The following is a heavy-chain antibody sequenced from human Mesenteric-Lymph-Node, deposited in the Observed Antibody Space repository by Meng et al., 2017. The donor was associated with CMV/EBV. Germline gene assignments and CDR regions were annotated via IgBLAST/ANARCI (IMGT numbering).Heavy chain of an antibody. Sequence: CTVSGGSISSGGYYWSWIRQHPGKGLEWIGYIYYSGSTYYNPSLKSRVTISVDTSKNQFSLKLSSVTAADTAVYYCARGAQLRYFDHRGQGTLVTVSS. CDR2: IYYSGST. CDR1: GGSISSGGYY. CDR3: ARGAQLRYFDH. J-gene: IGHJ4*02. D-gene: IGHD3-9*01. V-gene: IGHV4-31*03.